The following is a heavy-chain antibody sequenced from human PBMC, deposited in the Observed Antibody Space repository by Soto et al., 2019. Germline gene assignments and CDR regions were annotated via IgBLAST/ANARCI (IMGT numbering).Heavy chain of an antibody. V-gene: IGHV4-34*01. Sequence: PSETLSLTCAVYGGSFSGYYWSWIRQSPGKGLEWIGEINHSGSTNYNPSLKSRVTISVDTSKNQFSLKLSSVTAADTAVYYCARGDYYDTKATYGMDVWGQGTTVTVSS. CDR2: INHSGST. CDR1: GGSFSGYY. D-gene: IGHD3-22*01. J-gene: IGHJ6*02. CDR3: ARGDYYDTKATYGMDV.